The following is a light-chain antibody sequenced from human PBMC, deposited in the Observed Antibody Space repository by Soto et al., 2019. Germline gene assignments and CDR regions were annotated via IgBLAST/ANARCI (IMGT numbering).Light chain of an antibody. Sequence: QSVLTQSPSASASLGASVKLTCTLSSGHSSHAIAWHQQQPNKGPRFLMTLNSDGSHTKGGGIPDRFSGSSSGAERYLTISSLQSEDVADYYCQTWGTGPAVFGGGTQLTVL. CDR1: SGHSSHA. CDR2: LNSDGSH. V-gene: IGLV4-69*02. J-gene: IGLJ7*01. CDR3: QTWGTGPAV.